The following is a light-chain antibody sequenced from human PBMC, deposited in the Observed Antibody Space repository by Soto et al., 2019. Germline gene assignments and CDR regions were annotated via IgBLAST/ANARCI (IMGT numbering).Light chain of an antibody. CDR3: QQYASSPFT. CDR2: GAS. J-gene: IGKJ2*01. CDR1: RSVTSNY. Sequence: EIVLTQSPGTLSLSPGERATLSCRASRSVTSNYLGWYQQKPGQAPRLLIYGASSRATGIPDRFSGSGSGTDFTLTVSRLEPEDFALYYCQQYASSPFTFGQGTKREI. V-gene: IGKV3-20*01.